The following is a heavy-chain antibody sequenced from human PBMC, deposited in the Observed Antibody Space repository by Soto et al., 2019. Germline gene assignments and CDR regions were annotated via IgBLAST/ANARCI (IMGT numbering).Heavy chain of an antibody. CDR3: ARESCPVRDAFDI. Sequence: EVQLVESGGGLVKPGGSLRLSCAASGFTFSSYSMNWVRQAPGKGLEWVSSISSSSSYIYYADSVKGRFTISRDNAKNSLYLQMNSLRAEDTAVYYCARESCPVRDAFDIWGQGTMVTVSS. V-gene: IGHV3-21*01. CDR2: ISSSSSYI. J-gene: IGHJ3*02. CDR1: GFTFSSYS.